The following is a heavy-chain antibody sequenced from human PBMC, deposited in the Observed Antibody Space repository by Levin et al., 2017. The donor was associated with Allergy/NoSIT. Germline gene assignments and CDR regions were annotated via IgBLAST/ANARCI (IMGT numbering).Heavy chain of an antibody. Sequence: QPGGSLRLSCAASGFTFSSYWMTWVRQAPGKGLEWVANIKQDGSEKYYVDSVKGRFTISRDNGKTSLYLQMNSLRADDTAIYYCARGKAEPDHYSYYGMDVWGQGTTVSVSS. D-gene: IGHD4-11*01. CDR3: ARGKAEPDHYSYYGMDV. V-gene: IGHV3-7*01. CDR1: GFTFSSYW. J-gene: IGHJ6*02. CDR2: IKQDGSEK.